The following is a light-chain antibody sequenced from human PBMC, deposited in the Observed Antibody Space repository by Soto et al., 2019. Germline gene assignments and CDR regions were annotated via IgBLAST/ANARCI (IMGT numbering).Light chain of an antibody. V-gene: IGKV3D-20*01. CDR2: DAS. CDR3: QQYGSSPIT. Sequence: EVVMMQSPATLSVSPGEGATLSFRASQSVSSSYLAWYQQKPGLAPRLLIYDASSRATGIPDRFSGSGSGTDFTLTISRLEPEDFAVYYCQQYGSSPITFGQGT. J-gene: IGKJ5*01. CDR1: QSVSSSY.